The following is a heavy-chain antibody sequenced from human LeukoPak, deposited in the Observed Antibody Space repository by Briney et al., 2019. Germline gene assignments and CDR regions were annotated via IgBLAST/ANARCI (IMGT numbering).Heavy chain of an antibody. Sequence: SVKVSCKASGYTFTSYDINWVRQAPGQGLEWMGRVIPMIEIANYAQKFQGRVTLTADISTNTAYMELSSLRSEDTAVYYCAGEVGLLVFDYWGQGTLVTVSS. CDR1: GYTFTSYD. CDR3: AGEVGLLVFDY. J-gene: IGHJ4*02. V-gene: IGHV1-69*04. CDR2: VIPMIEIA. D-gene: IGHD2-8*02.